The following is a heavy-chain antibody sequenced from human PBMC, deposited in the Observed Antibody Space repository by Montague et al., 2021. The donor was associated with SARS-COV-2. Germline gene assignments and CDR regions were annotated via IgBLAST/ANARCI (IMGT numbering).Heavy chain of an antibody. D-gene: IGHD4-17*01. CDR1: GGSFSGYY. V-gene: IGHV4-34*01. Sequence: SETLSLTCAVYGGSFSGYYWSWIRQPPGKGLEWIGEINHSGSTNYNPSLKSRVTISVDTSKDRFSLKLSSVTAADTAVYYCARGTTVTTLFYYYYGMDVWGQGTTVTVSS. CDR3: ARGTTVTTLFYYYYGMDV. CDR2: INHSGST. J-gene: IGHJ6*02.